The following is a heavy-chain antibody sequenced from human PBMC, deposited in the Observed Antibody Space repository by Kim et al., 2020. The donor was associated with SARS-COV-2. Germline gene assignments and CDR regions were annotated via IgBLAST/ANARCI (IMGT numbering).Heavy chain of an antibody. D-gene: IGHD3-10*01. CDR1: GFTFSSYW. J-gene: IGHJ4*02. CDR3: AVNANDGSGVGGFEY. V-gene: IGHV3-7*01. CDR2: IKQDGSEK. Sequence: GGSLRLSCAASGFTFSSYWMSWVRQAPGKGLEWVANIKQDGSEKYYVDSVKGRFTISRDNAKKSPYLQMNSLRAEDTAVYHCAVNANDGSGVGGFEYWGQGTLVTVSS.